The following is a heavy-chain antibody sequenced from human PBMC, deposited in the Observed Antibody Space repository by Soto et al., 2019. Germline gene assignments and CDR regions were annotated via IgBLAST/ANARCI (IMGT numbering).Heavy chain of an antibody. V-gene: IGHV3-48*02. CDR2: ISSTGDLI. Sequence: PVGSLRLSCTASGFTVSAYSVNWVRQAPGKGLEWISYISSTGDLILYADSVKGRFTIARDIAKNSLYLQMDSLRDEDTAVYYCATWAIAVGGEGYWGQGTLVTV. J-gene: IGHJ4*02. D-gene: IGHD2-21*01. CDR1: GFTVSAYS. CDR3: ATWAIAVGGEGY.